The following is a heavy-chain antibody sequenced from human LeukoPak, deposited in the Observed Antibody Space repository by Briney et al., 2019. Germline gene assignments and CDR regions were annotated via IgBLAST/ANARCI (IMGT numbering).Heavy chain of an antibody. CDR3: AKDYSSGCGRGFDS. CDR1: GFTFDDYA. CDR2: ISWDGGST. J-gene: IGHJ4*02. Sequence: GGSLRLSCAASGFTFDDYAMHWVRQAPGKGLEWVSLISWDGGSTYYADSVKGRFTISRDNSKNSLYLQMNSLRAEDTALYYCAKDYSSGCGRGFDSWGQGTLVTVSS. V-gene: IGHV3-43D*03. D-gene: IGHD6-19*01.